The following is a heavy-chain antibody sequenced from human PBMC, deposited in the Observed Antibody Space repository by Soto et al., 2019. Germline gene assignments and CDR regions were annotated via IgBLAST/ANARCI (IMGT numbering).Heavy chain of an antibody. CDR3: ARAPQLYGMGV. CDR1: GYTFTGYY. Sequence: ASVKGSCKTSGYTFTGYYIHWVRQAPGQGLEWMAWINPNSAGADYAQNFQGRVTMTRDTSISTAYMELSSLKSDDTAVYYCARAPQLYGMGVWGQGTTVTVSS. V-gene: IGHV1-2*02. CDR2: INPNSAGA. J-gene: IGHJ6*02. D-gene: IGHD1-1*01.